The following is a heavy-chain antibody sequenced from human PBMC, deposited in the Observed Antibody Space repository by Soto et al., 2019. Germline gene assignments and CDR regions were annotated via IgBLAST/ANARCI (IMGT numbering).Heavy chain of an antibody. V-gene: IGHV5-51*01. Sequence: GESLKISCKASGYSFNSYWIGWVRQMPGKGLEWMGIVHPGNSDIRYSPSFQGQVTVSVDRSISTAYLQWSSLKASDTAMYHCAALTGATFHWGQGTLVTVSS. CDR3: AALTGATFH. J-gene: IGHJ4*02. CDR2: VHPGNSDI. D-gene: IGHD1-20*01. CDR1: GYSFNSYW.